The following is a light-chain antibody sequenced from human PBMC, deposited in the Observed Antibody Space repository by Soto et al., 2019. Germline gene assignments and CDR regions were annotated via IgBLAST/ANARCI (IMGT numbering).Light chain of an antibody. CDR2: DAS. CDR3: QHYNDFLLI. V-gene: IGKV1-5*01. J-gene: IGKJ3*01. Sequence: DIQMTQSPSTLSGSVGDRVTITCRASQTIRSWLAWYQQKPGKAPKLLIYDASSLESGVPSSFSGSGSGTEFTLTISSLQPDDFATDYCQHYNDFLLIFGPGTTVDIK. CDR1: QTIRSW.